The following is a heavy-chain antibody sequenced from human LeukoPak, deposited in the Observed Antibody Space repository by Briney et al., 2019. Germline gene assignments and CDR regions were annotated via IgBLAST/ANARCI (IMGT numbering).Heavy chain of an antibody. CDR2: ISAYNGKT. D-gene: IGHD2-8*01. V-gene: IGHV1-18*01. J-gene: IGHJ4*02. CDR1: GYTFTSYG. Sequence: VASVKVSCKASGYTFTSYGISWVRQAPGQGLEWMGWISAYNGKTYYAQNFQGRVTVTTDTSTSTAYMGLRSLRSDDTAVYYCARTNLDCKNGVCYDYWGQGTPVTVSS. CDR3: ARTNLDCKNGVCYDY.